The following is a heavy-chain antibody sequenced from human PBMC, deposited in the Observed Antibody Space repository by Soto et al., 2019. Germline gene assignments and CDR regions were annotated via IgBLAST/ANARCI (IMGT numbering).Heavy chain of an antibody. CDR3: ARVPGIAVAGTLKIFSY. Sequence: GASVKVSCKASGYTFTSYGISWVRQAPGQGLEWMGWISAYNGNTNYAQKLQGRVTMTTDTSTSTAYMELRSLRSDDTAVYYCARVPGIAVAGTLKIFSYWGQGNLVTVSS. V-gene: IGHV1-18*01. J-gene: IGHJ4*02. CDR1: GYTFTSYG. CDR2: ISAYNGNT. D-gene: IGHD6-19*01.